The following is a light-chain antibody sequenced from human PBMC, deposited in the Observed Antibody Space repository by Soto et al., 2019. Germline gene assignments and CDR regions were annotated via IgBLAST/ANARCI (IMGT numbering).Light chain of an antibody. CDR1: SSDVGIHHY. CDR2: AVS. V-gene: IGLV2-11*01. CDR3: CSYTTTSTLWV. Sequence: QSALTQPRSVSGSPGQSVTISCTGTSSDVGIHHYVSWYQQHPGKAPKLMTFAVSERPSGVPDRFSGSKSGNTASLTISGLQAEDEADYYCCSYTTTSTLWVFGGGTKVTVL. J-gene: IGLJ3*02.